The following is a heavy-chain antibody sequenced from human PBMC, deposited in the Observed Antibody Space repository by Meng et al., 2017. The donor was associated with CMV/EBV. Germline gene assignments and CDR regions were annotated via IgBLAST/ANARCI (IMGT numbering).Heavy chain of an antibody. D-gene: IGHD6-6*01. CDR1: GFTFSSYA. CDR3: ARDLSGQLVPATLNYYYYYGMDV. V-gene: IGHV3-30-3*01. J-gene: IGHJ6*02. Sequence: GESLKISCAASGFTFSSYAMHWVRQAPGKGLEWVAVISYDGSNKYYADSVKGRFTISRDNSKNKLYLQMNSLRAEDTAVYYCARDLSGQLVPATLNYYYYYGMDVWGQGTTVTVSS. CDR2: ISYDGSNK.